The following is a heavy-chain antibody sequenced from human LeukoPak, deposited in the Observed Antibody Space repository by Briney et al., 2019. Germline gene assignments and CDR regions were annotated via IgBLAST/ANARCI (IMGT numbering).Heavy chain of an antibody. V-gene: IGHV3-23*01. CDR2: ISGSGGST. J-gene: IGHJ6*02. D-gene: IGHD2-2*01. CDR1: GFTFSSYA. Sequence: GGSLRLSCAASGFTFSSYAMSWVRQAPGKGLEWVSAISGSGGSTYYADSVKGRFTISRDNSKNTLYLQMNSLRAEDTAVYYCAKTKRYSSSTSCRRPYYYGMDVWGQGTTVTVSS. CDR3: AKTKRYSSSTSCRRPYYYGMDV.